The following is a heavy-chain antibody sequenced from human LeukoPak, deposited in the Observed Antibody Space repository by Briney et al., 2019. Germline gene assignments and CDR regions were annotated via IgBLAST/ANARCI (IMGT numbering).Heavy chain of an antibody. D-gene: IGHD6-19*01. V-gene: IGHV3-66*01. J-gene: IGHJ4*02. Sequence: GGSLRLSCAASGFXFSTYTINWVRQAPGKGLEWVSVIYSGGSTYYADSVKGRFTISRDNSKNTLYLQMNSLRAEDTAVYYCARVWLGDYWGQGTLVTVSS. CDR1: GFXFSTYT. CDR2: IYSGGST. CDR3: ARVWLGDY.